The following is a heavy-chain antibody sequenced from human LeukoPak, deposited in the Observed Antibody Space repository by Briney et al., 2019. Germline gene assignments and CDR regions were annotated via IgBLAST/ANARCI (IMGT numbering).Heavy chain of an antibody. CDR1: GFTFSSYW. D-gene: IGHD3-10*01. Sequence: GGSLRLSCAASGFTFSSYWMSWVRQAPGKGLEWVANIKQDGSEKYYVDSVKGRFTISRDNAKNSLYLQMNSLRAEDTAVYYCANLGESPFLNWFEPWGQGTLVTVSS. CDR2: IKQDGSEK. V-gene: IGHV3-7*01. J-gene: IGHJ5*02. CDR3: ANLGESPFLNWFEP.